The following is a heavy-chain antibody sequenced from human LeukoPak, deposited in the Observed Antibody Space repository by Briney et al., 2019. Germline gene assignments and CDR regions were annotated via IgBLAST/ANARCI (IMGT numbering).Heavy chain of an antibody. CDR2: IIPILGMA. Sequence: ASVKVSCKASGGTFSSYAISWVRQAPGQGLEWMGRIIPILGMANYAQKFQGRVTITADKSTSTAYMELSSLRSEDTAVYYCASGDSSAYYGPFDYWGQGTLVTVSS. V-gene: IGHV1-69*04. CDR3: ASGDSSAYYGPFDY. D-gene: IGHD3-22*01. J-gene: IGHJ4*02. CDR1: GGTFSSYA.